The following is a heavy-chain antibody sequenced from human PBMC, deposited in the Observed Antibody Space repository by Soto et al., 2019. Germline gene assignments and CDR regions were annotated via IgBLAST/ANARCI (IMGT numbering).Heavy chain of an antibody. J-gene: IGHJ4*02. CDR3: AADLPDWGAYAFDY. D-gene: IGHD3-16*01. CDR1: GVGFSNYG. V-gene: IGHV3-15*01. CDR2: VKSKVDGETI. Sequence: GGSLRLSCATSGVGFSNYGMSWVRQGPGEGLEWVGRVKSKVDGETIDYAAPVKGRFTISRDDSRNTVYLQMNSLSTEDTAMYYCAADLPDWGAYAFDYWGQGALVTVSS.